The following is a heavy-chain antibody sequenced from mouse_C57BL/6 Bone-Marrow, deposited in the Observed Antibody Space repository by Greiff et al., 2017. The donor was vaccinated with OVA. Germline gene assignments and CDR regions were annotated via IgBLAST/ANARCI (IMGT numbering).Heavy chain of an antibody. CDR2: IHPNSGST. J-gene: IGHJ3*01. CDR1: GYTFTSYW. V-gene: IGHV1-64*01. D-gene: IGHD2-4*01. CDR3: ARTLIYYDYDGFAY. Sequence: VQLQQPGAELVKPGASVKLSCKASGYTFTSYWMHWVKQRPGQGLEWIGMIHPNSGSTNYNEKFKSKATLTVDKSSSTAYMQLSSRTSEDSAVYYCARTLIYYDYDGFAYWGQGTLVTVSA.